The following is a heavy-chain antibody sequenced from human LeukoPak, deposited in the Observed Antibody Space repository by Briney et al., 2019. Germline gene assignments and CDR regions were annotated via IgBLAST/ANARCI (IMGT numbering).Heavy chain of an antibody. V-gene: IGHV3-30-3*01. CDR1: GFTFSSYA. CDR2: ISYDGSNK. Sequence: GGSLRLSCAASGFTFSSYAMHWVRQAPGKGLEWVAVISYDGSNKYYADSVKGRFTISRDNSKNTLYLQMNSLRAEDTAVYYCASWLQNWGQGTLVTVSS. J-gene: IGHJ4*02. D-gene: IGHD3-9*01. CDR3: ASWLQN.